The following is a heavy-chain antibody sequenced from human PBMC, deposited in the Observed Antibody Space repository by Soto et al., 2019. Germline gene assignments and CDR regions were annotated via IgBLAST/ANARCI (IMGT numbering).Heavy chain of an antibody. D-gene: IGHD2-2*01. J-gene: IGHJ6*03. CDR2: INPSGGTK. V-gene: IGHV1-46*03. Sequence: QVQRVQSGPEVKKPGASVKVACKASGFTFTSYYMHWVRQAPGQGLEWMGIINPSGGTKTYAQNSQDRVTMTRDTSTSTVYMELSSLRSEDTAVYYCAMRSTEGAYYYMDVWGKGTTVTVSS. CDR1: GFTFTSYY. CDR3: AMRSTEGAYYYMDV.